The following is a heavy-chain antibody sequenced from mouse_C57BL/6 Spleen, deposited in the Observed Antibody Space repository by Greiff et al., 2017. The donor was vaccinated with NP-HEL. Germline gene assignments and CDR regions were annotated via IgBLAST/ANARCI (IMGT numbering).Heavy chain of an antibody. D-gene: IGHD1-1*01. CDR2: INPGSGGT. J-gene: IGHJ1*03. Sequence: QVQLQQSGAELVRPGTSVKVSCKASGYAFTNYLIEWVKQRPGQGLEWIGVINPGSGGTNYNEKFKGRETLTANKSSSTAYMQLSSLTSEDSAVYFCARDYGRGDWYFDVWGTGTTVTVSS. V-gene: IGHV1-54*01. CDR3: ARDYGRGDWYFDV. CDR1: GYAFTNYL.